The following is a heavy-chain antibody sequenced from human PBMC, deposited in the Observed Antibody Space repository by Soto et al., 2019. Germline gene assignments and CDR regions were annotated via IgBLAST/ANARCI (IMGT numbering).Heavy chain of an antibody. CDR3: ARDPSEGRVGNWFES. J-gene: IGHJ5*01. V-gene: IGHV3-21*01. CDR2: ISSSTSYV. D-gene: IGHD2-2*01. CDR1: GFTFSRYG. Sequence: GGSLRLSCAASGFTFSRYGMNWLCQAPGKGLEWVASISSSTSYVYYADSVKGRFSTSRDNAKNILYLEMYALRTEDTAVYYCARDPSEGRVGNWFESWGQGTLVTVSS.